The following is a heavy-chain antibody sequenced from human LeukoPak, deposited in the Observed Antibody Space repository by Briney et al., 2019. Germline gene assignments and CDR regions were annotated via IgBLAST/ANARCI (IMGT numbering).Heavy chain of an antibody. D-gene: IGHD3-22*01. V-gene: IGHV3-21*01. J-gene: IGHJ3*02. CDR3: ARDLAFYYYDSSGYFGAFDI. CDR1: GFTFSSYS. CDR2: ISSSSINI. Sequence: GGSLRLSCAASGFTFSSYSMNWVRQAPGKGLEWVSSISSSSINIHYADSVKGRFTISRDNAKNSLYLQMNSLRAEDTAVYYCARDLAFYYYDSSGYFGAFDIWGQGTMVTVSS.